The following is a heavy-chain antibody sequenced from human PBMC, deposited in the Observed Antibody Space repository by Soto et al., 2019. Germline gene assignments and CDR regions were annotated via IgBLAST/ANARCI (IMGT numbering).Heavy chain of an antibody. V-gene: IGHV3-48*04. D-gene: IGHD3-22*01. CDR2: ISSSSSTI. J-gene: IGHJ4*02. CDR3: ARVMYYYDSSGYYPIYYFDY. CDR1: GFTFSSYS. Sequence: GGSLRLSCAASGFTFSSYSMNWVRQAPGKGLEWVSYISSSSSTIYYADSVKGRFTISRDNAKNSLYLQMNSLRAEDTAVYYCARVMYYYDSSGYYPIYYFDYWGQGTLVTVSS.